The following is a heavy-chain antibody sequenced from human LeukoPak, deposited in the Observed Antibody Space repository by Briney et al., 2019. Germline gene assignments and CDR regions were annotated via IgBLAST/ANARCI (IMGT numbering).Heavy chain of an antibody. V-gene: IGHV4-31*03. J-gene: IGHJ4*02. D-gene: IGHD6-13*01. Sequence: SQTLSLTCIVSGGSISSGGYYWSWIRQHPGKGLEWIGYIYYSGSTYYNPSLKSRVTISVDTSKNQFSLKLSSVTAADTAVYYCARVPGLYSSRARETLGFYWGQGTLVTVSS. CDR1: GGSISSGGYY. CDR2: IYYSGST. CDR3: ARVPGLYSSRARETLGFY.